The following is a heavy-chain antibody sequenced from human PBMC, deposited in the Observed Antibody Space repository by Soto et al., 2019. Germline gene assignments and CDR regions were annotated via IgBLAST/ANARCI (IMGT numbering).Heavy chain of an antibody. CDR1: GLTFSTYW. V-gene: IGHV3-74*01. J-gene: IGHJ4*02. D-gene: IGHD3-22*01. Sequence: GGSLRLSXAASGLTFSTYWMHWVRQGPGKGLVWVSRINGDGSSTTYADSVKGRFTISRDNAKNTLYLQMNSLRAEDTAVYYCASGDYDSRHYLDSWGQGTLVTVSS. CDR2: INGDGSST. CDR3: ASGDYDSRHYLDS.